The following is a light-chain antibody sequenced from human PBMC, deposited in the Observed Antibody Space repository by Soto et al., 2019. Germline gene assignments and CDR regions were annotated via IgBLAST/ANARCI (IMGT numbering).Light chain of an antibody. J-gene: IGKJ1*01. CDR3: QQYGSSPST. Sequence: ESVLTPSPGTLSLAPGERATLSCRASQSVSNNYLAWYQQKPGQSPRLLIYDASNRATGIPARFSGSGSGTDFTLTISRLEPEDFAVYYCQQYGSSPSTFGRGTKVDIK. CDR1: QSVSNNY. CDR2: DAS. V-gene: IGKV3-20*01.